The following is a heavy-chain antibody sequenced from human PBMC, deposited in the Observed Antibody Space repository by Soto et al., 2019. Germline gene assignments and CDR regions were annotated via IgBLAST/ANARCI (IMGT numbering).Heavy chain of an antibody. D-gene: IGHD6-6*01. CDR2: IYTSGST. J-gene: IGHJ5*02. CDR3: ARGLFEYSSSVVWFDP. V-gene: IGHV4-4*07. CDR1: GGSISSYY. Sequence: SETLSLTCTVSGGSISSYYWSWIRQPAGKGLEWIGRIYTSGSTNYNPSLKSRVTMSVDTSKNQFSLKLSSVTAADTAVYYCARGLFEYSSSVVWFDPWGQGTLVTVS.